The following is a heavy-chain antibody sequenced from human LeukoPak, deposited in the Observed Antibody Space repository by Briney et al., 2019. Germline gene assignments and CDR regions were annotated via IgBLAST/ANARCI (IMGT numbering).Heavy chain of an antibody. D-gene: IGHD2-2*01. CDR2: MNEYGSEK. CDR1: GFTFSNYW. V-gene: IGHV3-7*01. Sequence: GGSLTLSCAASGFTFSNYWINWVRQAPGKGLGWVANMNEYGSEKYYVDSVRGRFTISRDNAENSLFLHMNSLRVEDTAVYRCARVLYGSRVNVIDSWGPGTLVTVSS. J-gene: IGHJ4*02. CDR3: ARVLYGSRVNVIDS.